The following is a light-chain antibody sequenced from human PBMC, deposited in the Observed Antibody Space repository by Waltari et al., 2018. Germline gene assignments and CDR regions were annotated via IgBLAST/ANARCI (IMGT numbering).Light chain of an antibody. CDR3: QQYDGSILT. V-gene: IGKV3-20*01. CDR1: QTSNNNF. CDR2: GAS. J-gene: IGKJ4*01. Sequence: RAMQTSNNNFLVLYQQKPGQAPRLLIHGASSRATGFPDRFSGSGSGTDFTLTSSRLEPEDVAVYYCQQYDGSILTFGGGTKVEI.